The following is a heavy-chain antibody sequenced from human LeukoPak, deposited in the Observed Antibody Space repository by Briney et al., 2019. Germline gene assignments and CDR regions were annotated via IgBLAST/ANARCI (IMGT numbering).Heavy chain of an antibody. CDR2: LWYDGSNK. V-gene: IGHV3-33*01. Sequence: GGSLRLSCAASGFTLSNYGMHWARQAPGKGLEWVAVLWYDGSNKYYADSVKGRFTISRDNSKNTLYLQMNSLRPEDTALYYCAREAVRGVIYGMDVWGQGTTVTVSS. CDR1: GFTLSNYG. CDR3: AREAVRGVIYGMDV. D-gene: IGHD3-10*01. J-gene: IGHJ6*02.